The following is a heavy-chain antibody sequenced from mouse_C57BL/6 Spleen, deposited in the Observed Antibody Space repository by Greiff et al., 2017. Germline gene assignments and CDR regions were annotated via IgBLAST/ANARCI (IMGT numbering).Heavy chain of an antibody. J-gene: IGHJ2*01. CDR1: GFTFSSYA. V-gene: IGHV5-4*01. CDR2: ISDGGSYT. CDR3: ARDQKGGDYFDY. Sequence: EVMLVESGGGLVKPGGSLKLSCAASGFTFSSYAMSWVRQTPEKRLEWVATISDGGSYTYYPDNVKGRFTISRDNAKNNLYLQMSHLKSEDTAMYYCARDQKGGDYFDYWGQGTTLTVSS.